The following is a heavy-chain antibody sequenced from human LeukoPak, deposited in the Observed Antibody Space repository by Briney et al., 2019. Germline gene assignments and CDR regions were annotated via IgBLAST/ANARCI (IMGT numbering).Heavy chain of an antibody. CDR2: ISAYNGNT. Sequence: GASVKVSCKASGYTFTSYGISWVRQAPGQGLEWMGWISAYNGNTNYAQKLQGRVTMTTDTSTSTAYMELRSLRSDDTAVYYCARCHGDYIQSRYYYYYMDVWGKGTTVTVSS. V-gene: IGHV1-18*01. J-gene: IGHJ6*03. D-gene: IGHD4-17*01. CDR3: ARCHGDYIQSRYYYYYMDV. CDR1: GYTFTSYG.